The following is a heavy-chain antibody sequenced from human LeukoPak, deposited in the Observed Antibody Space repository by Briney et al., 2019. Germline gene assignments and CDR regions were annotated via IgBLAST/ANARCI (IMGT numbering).Heavy chain of an antibody. V-gene: IGHV4-59*08. CDR1: GGSIRSYY. D-gene: IGHD3-10*01. J-gene: IGHJ4*02. Sequence: PSETLSLTCTVSGGSIRSYYWSWIRQPPGKGLEWIGYINYSGSTNHNPSLKSRVTISVDTSKNQFSLKLTSVTAADTAVYYCARPSTSGSGTYSFDYWGQGTLVTVSS. CDR3: ARPSTSGSGTYSFDY. CDR2: INYSGST.